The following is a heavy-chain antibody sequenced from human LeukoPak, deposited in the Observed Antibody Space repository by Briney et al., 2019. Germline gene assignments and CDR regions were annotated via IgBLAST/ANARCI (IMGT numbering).Heavy chain of an antibody. J-gene: IGHJ4*02. V-gene: IGHV3-48*01. Sequence: PGGSLRLSCSASGFSFNIYSMSWVRQSPGKGLEWIAYTGSIGSTIHYADSVKGRFTISRDNAKKSLYLQMDTLRGDDTAVYYCARVGGRGIDYWGQGSRVSVSA. CDR3: ARVGGRGIDY. CDR1: GFSFNIYS. CDR2: TGSIGSTI.